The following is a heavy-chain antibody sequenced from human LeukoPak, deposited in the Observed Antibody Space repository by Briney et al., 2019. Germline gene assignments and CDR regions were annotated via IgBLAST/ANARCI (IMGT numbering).Heavy chain of an antibody. J-gene: IGHJ4*02. D-gene: IGHD2-2*01. CDR3: ARVIGYCSSTSCFGYFDY. Sequence: SETLSLTCTVSGGSVSSHYWSWIRQPPGKGLEWIGYISQSGGTNYNPSLKSRVTISVDTSKNQFSLKVSSVTAADTAVYYCARVIGYCSSTSCFGYFDYWGQGTLVTVSS. CDR2: ISQSGGT. CDR1: GGSVSSHY. V-gene: IGHV4-59*02.